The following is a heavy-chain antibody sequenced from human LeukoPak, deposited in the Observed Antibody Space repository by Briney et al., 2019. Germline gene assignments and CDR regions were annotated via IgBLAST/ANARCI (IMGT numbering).Heavy chain of an antibody. CDR3: ASVFAGSSYYCYYYMDV. CDR1: GGTFSSYA. V-gene: IGHV1-69*05. D-gene: IGHD3-10*01. J-gene: IGHJ6*03. CDR2: IIPIFGTA. Sequence: LAASVKVSCKASGGTFSSYAISWVRQAPGQGLEWMGGIIPIFGTANYAQKFQGRVTITTDESTSTAYMELSSLRSEDTAVYYCASVFAGSSYYCYYYMDVWGKGTTVTVSS.